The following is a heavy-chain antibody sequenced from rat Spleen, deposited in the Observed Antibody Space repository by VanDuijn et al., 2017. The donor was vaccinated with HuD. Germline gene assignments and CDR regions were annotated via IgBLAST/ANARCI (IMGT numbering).Heavy chain of an antibody. CDR2: IWSGGTT. Sequence: QVQLKESGPGLVQPSQTLSLTCTVSGFSLTNFGVTWVRQPPGKGLEWIGAIWSGGTTDYSSALKSRLSISRDTSKNQVFLKMNSLQTDDTAIYYCTREHNWGFDYWGQGTLVTVSS. CDR1: GFSLTNFG. D-gene: IGHD5-1*01. V-gene: IGHV2-4*01. J-gene: IGHJ3*01. CDR3: TREHNWGFDY.